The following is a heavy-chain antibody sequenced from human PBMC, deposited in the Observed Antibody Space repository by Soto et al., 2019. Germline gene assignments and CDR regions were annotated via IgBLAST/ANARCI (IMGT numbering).Heavy chain of an antibody. Sequence: QVQLVQSGAEVKKPGASVKVSCKTSGYTFSTYGISWVRQAPGQGLEWMGWISTYNGNINYEQKFQGRATFTTDTSTTTAYMELRSLRSDDTAVYCCARDGSGWSGTPYFDYWGQGTLVTVSS. V-gene: IGHV1-18*01. CDR3: ARDGSGWSGTPYFDY. CDR1: GYTFSTYG. CDR2: ISTYNGNI. D-gene: IGHD6-19*01. J-gene: IGHJ4*02.